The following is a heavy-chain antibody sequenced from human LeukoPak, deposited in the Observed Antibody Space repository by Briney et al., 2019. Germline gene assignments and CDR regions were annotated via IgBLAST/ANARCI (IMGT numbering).Heavy chain of an antibody. CDR3: ARRYCSSTSCTLDY. D-gene: IGHD2-2*01. CDR1: GFTFSNYE. CDR2: IGTNGSTK. V-gene: IGHV3-48*03. Sequence: GGSLRLSCAASGFTFSNYEMNWVRQAPGKGLEWVSYIGTNGSTKYYADSVRGRFTISRDNAENSLHLQMNSLRAEDAAVYYCARRYCSSTSCTLDYWGQGTLVTVSS. J-gene: IGHJ4*02.